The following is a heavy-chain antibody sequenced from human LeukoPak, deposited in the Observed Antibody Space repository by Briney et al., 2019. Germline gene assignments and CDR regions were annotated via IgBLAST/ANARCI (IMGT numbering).Heavy chain of an antibody. J-gene: IGHJ4*02. CDR2: LYYSGYS. D-gene: IGHD2-21*01. V-gene: IGHV4-59*08. CDR1: GGSITSYY. CDR3: ARHSIASDGVRLFDY. Sequence: PSETLSLTCTVSGGSITSYYWAWLRQPPGKGLEWIGYLYYSGYSNYNPSLKSRVSMSVDTSKNQFSLKLTSVTAADTAVYYCARHSIASDGVRLFDYWGRGTLVTVSS.